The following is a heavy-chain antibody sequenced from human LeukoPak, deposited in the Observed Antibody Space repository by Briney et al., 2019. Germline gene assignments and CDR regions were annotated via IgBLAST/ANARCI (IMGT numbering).Heavy chain of an antibody. D-gene: IGHD3-9*01. J-gene: IGHJ3*02. CDR3: ARVKWGVYDILTGADAFDI. CDR1: GGSISSYY. V-gene: IGHV4-59*01. CDR2: IYYSGST. Sequence: SETLSLTCTVSGGSISSYYWSWIRQPPGKGLEWIGYIYYSGSTNYNPSLKSRVTISVDTSKNQFSLKLSSVTAADTAVYYCARVKWGVYDILTGADAFDIWGQGTMVTVSS.